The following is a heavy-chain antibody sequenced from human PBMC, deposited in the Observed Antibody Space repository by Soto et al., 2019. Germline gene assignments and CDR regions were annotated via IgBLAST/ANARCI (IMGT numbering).Heavy chain of an antibody. Sequence: GGSLRLSCAASGFTFSSDWMHWVRQAPGKGLEWVSAISGSGGSTYYADSVKGRFTISRDNSKNTLYLQMNSLRAEDTAVYYCIALVAATHSTGVYWGQGTLVTVSS. J-gene: IGHJ4*02. CDR3: IALVAATHSTGVY. V-gene: IGHV3-23*01. D-gene: IGHD2-15*01. CDR2: ISGSGGST. CDR1: GFTFSSDW.